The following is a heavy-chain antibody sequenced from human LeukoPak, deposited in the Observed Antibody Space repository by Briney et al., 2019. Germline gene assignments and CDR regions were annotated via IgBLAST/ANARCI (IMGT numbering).Heavy chain of an antibody. V-gene: IGHV3-23*01. J-gene: IGHJ4*02. CDR3: AKSQYCSGTTCPDFEF. D-gene: IGHD2/OR15-2a*01. Sequence: GGSLRLSCAASGFTFKNYAMSWVRQPPGEGLEWVSAISGSGGSTYYADSVKGRFTISRDNSESTLYLQMNSLRAEDTAVYYCAKSQYCSGTTCPDFEFWGQGTLVTVSS. CDR2: ISGSGGST. CDR1: GFTFKNYA.